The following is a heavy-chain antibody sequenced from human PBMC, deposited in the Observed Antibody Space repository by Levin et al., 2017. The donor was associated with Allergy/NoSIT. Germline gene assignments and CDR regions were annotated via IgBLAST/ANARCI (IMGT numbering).Heavy chain of an antibody. J-gene: IGHJ6*02. Sequence: PGGSLRLSCVASGFTFSSYDFHWVRQVTGKGLEGVSAISIGGDTFYPGSLRGRFTISRDNAKNSLYLQMNNLRAEDTAVYYCARWFRPGPKYGLDVWGRGTTVTVS. CDR1: GFTFSSYD. CDR2: ISIGGDT. D-gene: IGHD3-10*01. V-gene: IGHV3-13*01. CDR3: ARWFRPGPKYGLDV.